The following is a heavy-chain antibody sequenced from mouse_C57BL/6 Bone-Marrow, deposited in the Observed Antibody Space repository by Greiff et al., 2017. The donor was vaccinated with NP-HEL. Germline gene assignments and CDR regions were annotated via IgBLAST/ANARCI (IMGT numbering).Heavy chain of an antibody. CDR3: VRHWGYDVFDY. D-gene: IGHD2-2*01. CDR1: GFSFNTYA. V-gene: IGHV10-1*01. CDR2: IRSKSNNYAT. J-gene: IGHJ2*01. Sequence: DVQLVESGGGLVQPKGSLKLSCAASGFSFNTYAMNWVRQAPGKGLEWVARIRSKSNNYATYYADSVKDRFTISRDDSESMLYLQMNNLKTEDTAMYYCVRHWGYDVFDYWGQGTTLTVSS.